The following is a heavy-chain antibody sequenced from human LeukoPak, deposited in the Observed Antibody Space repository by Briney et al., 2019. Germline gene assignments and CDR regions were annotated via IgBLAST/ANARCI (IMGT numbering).Heavy chain of an antibody. V-gene: IGHV4-4*07. J-gene: IGHJ4*02. CDR3: ARGLLGYDILTGYEEGFDY. CDR2: IYTSGST. CDR1: GGSISSYY. Sequence: SETLSLTCTVSGGSISSYYWSWIRQPAGKGLEWIGRIYTSGSTNYNPSLKSRVTMSVDTSKNQFSLKLSSVTAADTVAYYCARGLLGYDILTGYEEGFDYWGQGTLVTVSS. D-gene: IGHD3-9*01.